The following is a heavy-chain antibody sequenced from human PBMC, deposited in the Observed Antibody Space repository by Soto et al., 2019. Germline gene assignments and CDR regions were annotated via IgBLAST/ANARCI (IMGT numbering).Heavy chain of an antibody. CDR3: ARDEPAYCGGDCYSPNYFDY. V-gene: IGHV1-18*01. D-gene: IGHD2-21*02. Sequence: QVQLVQSGAEGKKPGASVKVSCKASGYTFTSYGISWVRQAPGQGLEWMGLISAYNGNTNYAQKLQGRVTMTTDTSTSTAYMELRSLKSDDTAVYYCARDEPAYCGGDCYSPNYFDYWGQGTLVTVSS. CDR1: GYTFTSYG. J-gene: IGHJ4*02. CDR2: ISAYNGNT.